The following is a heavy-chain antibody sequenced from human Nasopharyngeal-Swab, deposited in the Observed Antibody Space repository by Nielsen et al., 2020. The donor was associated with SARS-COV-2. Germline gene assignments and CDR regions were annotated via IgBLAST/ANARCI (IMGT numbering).Heavy chain of an antibody. Sequence: ASVKVSCKASGYTFTNYGITWVRQAPGQGLEWMGWITAYTGNTNYIQKLQGRVTMTTDTSTSTSDMELRSLRSDDTAVYYCARRVSSAADAFDIWGQGTMVTASS. CDR3: ARRVSSAADAFDI. D-gene: IGHD6-25*01. J-gene: IGHJ3*02. V-gene: IGHV1-18*01. CDR1: GYTFTNYG. CDR2: ITAYTGNT.